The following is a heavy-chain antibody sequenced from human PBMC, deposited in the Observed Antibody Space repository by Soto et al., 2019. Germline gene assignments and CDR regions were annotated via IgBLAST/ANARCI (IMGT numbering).Heavy chain of an antibody. CDR2: IYYSGST. V-gene: IGHV4-59*01. CDR1: GGSISSYY. D-gene: IGHD2-15*01. Sequence: PSETLSLTCTVSGGSISSYYWSWIRQPPGKGLEWIGYIYYSGSTNYNPSLKSRVTISVDTSKNQFSLKLSSVTAADTAVYYCARDLAATRWGQGTLVTVSS. CDR3: ARDLAATR. J-gene: IGHJ4*02.